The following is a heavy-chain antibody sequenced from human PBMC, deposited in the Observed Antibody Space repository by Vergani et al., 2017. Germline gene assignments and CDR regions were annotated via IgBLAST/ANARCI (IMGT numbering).Heavy chain of an antibody. D-gene: IGHD2-2*02. Sequence: QVQLVESGGGVVQPGRSLRLSCAASGFTFSSYAMHWVRQAPGKGLEWVAVIWYDGSNKYYADSVKGRFTISRDNSKNTLYLQMNSLRAEDTAVYYCARDLCSSTSCYKGYWGQGTLVTVSS. CDR3: ARDLCSSTSCYKGY. CDR2: IWYDGSNK. CDR1: GFTFSSYA. V-gene: IGHV3-33*08. J-gene: IGHJ4*02.